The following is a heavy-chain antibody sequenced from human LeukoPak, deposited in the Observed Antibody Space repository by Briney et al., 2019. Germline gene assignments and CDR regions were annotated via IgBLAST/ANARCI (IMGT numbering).Heavy chain of an antibody. D-gene: IGHD5-12*01. CDR1: GGSFSGYY. CDR3: ARRETVATIKYIDPTDYFDY. Sequence: SETLSLACAVYGGSFSGYYWSWIRQPPGKGLEWIGEINHSGSTNYNPSLKSRVTISVDTSKNQFSLKLSSVTAADTAVYYCARRETVATIKYIDPTDYFDYWGQGTLVTVSS. V-gene: IGHV4-34*01. J-gene: IGHJ4*02. CDR2: INHSGST.